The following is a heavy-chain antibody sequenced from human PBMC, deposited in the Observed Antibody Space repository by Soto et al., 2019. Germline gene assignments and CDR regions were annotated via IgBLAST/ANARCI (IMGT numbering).Heavy chain of an antibody. CDR1: RFSFSSYW. CDR2: MNQDGSEK. CDR3: ARGVRKEYPAVDY. J-gene: IGHJ4*02. D-gene: IGHD2-2*02. V-gene: IGHV3-7*03. Sequence: GGSLRLSCAASRFSFSSYWMSWVRQTPGEGLEWVANMNQDGSEKYYVDSMKGRFTISRDNAKNSLYLQMNSLRAEDTAVYYCARGVRKEYPAVDYRGQGTLVTVSS.